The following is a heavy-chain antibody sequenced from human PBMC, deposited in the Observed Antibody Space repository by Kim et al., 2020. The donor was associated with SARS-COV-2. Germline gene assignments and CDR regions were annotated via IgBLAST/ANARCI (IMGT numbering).Heavy chain of an antibody. CDR1: GFTFSSYR. Sequence: GGSLRLSCAASGFTFSSYRMNWVRQAPGKGLEWVSNINRDGNHIYYVDSVKGRFTISRDNAKNSLYLQMNSLRAEDTAVYYCARDGDLHSSEKDTVDIWGAGTLVTPSS. D-gene: IGHD3-22*01. CDR3: ARDGDLHSSEKDTVDI. J-gene: IGHJ3*02. V-gene: IGHV3-7*01. CDR2: INRDGNHI.